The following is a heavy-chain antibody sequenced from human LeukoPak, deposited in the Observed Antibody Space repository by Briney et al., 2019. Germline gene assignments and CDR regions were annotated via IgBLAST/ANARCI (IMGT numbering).Heavy chain of an antibody. D-gene: IGHD3-16*01. CDR1: GGSIGPYY. V-gene: IGHV4-4*07. CDR2: SYTTGST. J-gene: IGHJ4*02. CDR3: ARSGGSGFQLDS. Sequence: PSGTLSLTCTVSGGSIGPYYWSWLRQPPGKALEWIGRSYTTGSTNYNPSLKSRVTMSLDTSKNQFSLKLSSVTAADTAVYYCARSGGSGFQLDSWGQGTLVTVSS.